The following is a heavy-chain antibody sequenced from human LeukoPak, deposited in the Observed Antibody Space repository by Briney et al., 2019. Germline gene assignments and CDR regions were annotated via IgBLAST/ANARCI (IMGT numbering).Heavy chain of an antibody. Sequence: SGGSLRLSCAASGFTFDDYGMSWVRQAPGKGLEWVSSISSSSSYIYYADSVKGRFTISRDNAKNSLYLQMNSLRAEDTAVYYCARDKLSIAAAGTVWFDPWGQGTLVTVSS. D-gene: IGHD6-13*01. J-gene: IGHJ5*02. CDR1: GFTFDDYG. CDR2: ISSSSSYI. V-gene: IGHV3-21*01. CDR3: ARDKLSIAAAGTVWFDP.